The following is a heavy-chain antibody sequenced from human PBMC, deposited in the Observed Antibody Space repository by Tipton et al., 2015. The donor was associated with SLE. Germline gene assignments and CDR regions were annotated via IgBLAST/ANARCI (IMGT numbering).Heavy chain of an antibody. V-gene: IGHV4-59*08. J-gene: IGHJ6*02. CDR2: IYYSGST. CDR3: ARVTYGMDV. D-gene: IGHD4-11*01. Sequence: TLSLTCTVSGGSISSHYWSWIRQPPGKGLEWIGYIYYSGSTNYNPSLKSRVTISVDTSKNQFSLKLSSVTAADTAVYYCARVTYGMDVWGQGTTVTVSS. CDR1: GGSISSHY.